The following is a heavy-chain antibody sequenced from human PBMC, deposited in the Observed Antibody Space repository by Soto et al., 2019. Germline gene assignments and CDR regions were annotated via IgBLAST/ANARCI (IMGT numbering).Heavy chain of an antibody. D-gene: IGHD6-19*01. Sequence: PSETLSLTCAVSGGSISRGGYSWILIRQPPGKGLEWIGYIYHSGSTYYNPSLKSRVTIAVDRSKNQFSLKLSSVTAADTAVYYCARAGGLGAVDVDYWGQGTLVTVSS. CDR3: ARAGGLGAVDVDY. CDR1: GGSISRGGYS. J-gene: IGHJ4*02. V-gene: IGHV4-30-2*01. CDR2: IYHSGST.